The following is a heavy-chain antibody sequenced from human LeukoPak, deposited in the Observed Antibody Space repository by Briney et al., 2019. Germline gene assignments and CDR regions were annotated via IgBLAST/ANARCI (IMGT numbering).Heavy chain of an antibody. CDR2: INHSGST. V-gene: IGHV4-34*01. J-gene: IGHJ6*03. CDR1: GGSFSGYY. D-gene: IGHD4-11*01. Sequence: PSETLSLTCAVYGGSFSGYYWSWIRQPPGKGLEWIGEINHSGSTNYNPSLKSRVTISVDTSKNQFSLKLSSVTAADTAVYYCARVCRGTTTYYYYYYYMDVWGKGTTVTVSS. CDR3: ARVCRGTTTYYYYYYYMDV.